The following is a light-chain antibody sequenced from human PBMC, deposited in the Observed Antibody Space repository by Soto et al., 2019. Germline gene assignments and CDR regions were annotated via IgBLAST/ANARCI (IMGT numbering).Light chain of an antibody. J-gene: IGLJ2*01. CDR2: KDN. Sequence: NFMLTQPHSVSESPGKTVTISCTRSRGSIASNYVQWYQQRPDSAPTTVIYKDNQRPSGVPDRFSGSIDSSSNSASLTISGLKTEDEADYYCQSYDGNNVLFGGRTKLTVL. CDR1: RGSIASNY. V-gene: IGLV6-57*04. CDR3: QSYDGNNVL.